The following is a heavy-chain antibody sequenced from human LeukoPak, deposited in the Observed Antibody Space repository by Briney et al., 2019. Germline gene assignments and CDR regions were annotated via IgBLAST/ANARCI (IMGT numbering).Heavy chain of an antibody. CDR2: ISTSGSTI. CDR3: ARESLYSGYDG. V-gene: IGHV3-48*03. CDR1: GFTFSSYE. J-gene: IGHJ4*02. D-gene: IGHD5-12*01. Sequence: GGSLRLSCAASGFTFSSYEMNWVRQAPGKGLEWVSYISTSGSTIYYADSVKGRFTVSRDNAKNSLYLQMNSLRAEDTAAYYCARESLYSGYDGWGQGTLVTVSS.